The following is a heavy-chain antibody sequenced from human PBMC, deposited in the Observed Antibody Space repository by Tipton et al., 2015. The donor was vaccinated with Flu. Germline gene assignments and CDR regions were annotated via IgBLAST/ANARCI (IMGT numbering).Heavy chain of an antibody. CDR1: GGSISSYY. Sequence: TLSLTCTVSGGSISSYYWSWIRQPPGKGLEWIGHIYYSGSTNYNPSLKSRVTISVDTSKNQFSLKLSSVTAADTAVYYCARGYSGSYEGLLFDCWGQGTLVTVSS. J-gene: IGHJ4*02. V-gene: IGHV4-59*01. CDR3: ARGYSGSYEGLLFDC. CDR2: IYYSGST. D-gene: IGHD1-26*01.